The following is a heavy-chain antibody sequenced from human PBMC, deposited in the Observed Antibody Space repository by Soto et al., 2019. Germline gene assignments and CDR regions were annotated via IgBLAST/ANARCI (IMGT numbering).Heavy chain of an antibody. D-gene: IGHD4-17*01. V-gene: IGHV5-51*01. CDR2: IYPGDSDT. Sequence: PGESLKNSCKGSGYSFTSYWIGWVRQMPGKGLEWMGIIYPGDSDTRYSPSFQGQVTISADKSISTAYLQWSSLKASDTAMYNVATLTRRYGGFADWGQESLVTGSS. CDR3: ATLTRRYGGFAD. J-gene: IGHJ4*01. CDR1: GYSFTSYW.